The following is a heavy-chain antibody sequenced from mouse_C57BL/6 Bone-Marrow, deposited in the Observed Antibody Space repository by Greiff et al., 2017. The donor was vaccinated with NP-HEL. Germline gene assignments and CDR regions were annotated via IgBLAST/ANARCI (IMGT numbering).Heavy chain of an antibody. CDR2: IDPETGGT. J-gene: IGHJ3*01. D-gene: IGHD1-1*01. CDR3: TIRLYYYGSSQAWFAY. V-gene: IGHV1-15*01. Sequence: VQLQESGAELVRPGASVTLSCKASGYTFTDYEMHWVKQTPVHGLEWIGAIDPETGGTAYNQKFKGKAILTADKSSSTAYMELRSLTSEDSAVYYCTIRLYYYGSSQAWFAYWGQGTLVTVSA. CDR1: GYTFTDYE.